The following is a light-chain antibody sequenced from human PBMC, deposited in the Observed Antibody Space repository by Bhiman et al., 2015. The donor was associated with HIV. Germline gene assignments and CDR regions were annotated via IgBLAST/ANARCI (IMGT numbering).Light chain of an antibody. J-gene: IGLJ3*02. Sequence: QSVLTQPPSVSAAPGQKVTLSCSGSSSNIGNNSVSWYQQFPGTAPKLLIYDSDKRPSGIPDRFSGSKSGTSASLAITGLQAEDEADYYCQSYDSSLSAWVFGGGTKLTVL. V-gene: IGLV1-51*01. CDR2: DSD. CDR3: QSYDSSLSAWV. CDR1: SSNIGNNS.